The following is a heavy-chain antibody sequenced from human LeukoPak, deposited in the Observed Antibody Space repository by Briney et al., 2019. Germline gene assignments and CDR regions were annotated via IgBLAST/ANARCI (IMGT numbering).Heavy chain of an antibody. D-gene: IGHD3-22*01. CDR3: ARVPSYDSSGYRVWGDAFDI. CDR2: INPNSGGT. V-gene: IGHV1-2*02. J-gene: IGHJ3*02. CDR1: GYTFTGYY. Sequence: GASVKVSCKASGYTFTGYYMHWVRQAPGQGLEWMGWINPNSGGTNYAQKLQGRVTMTTDTSTSTAYMELRSLRSDDTAVYYCARVPSYDSSGYRVWGDAFDIWGQGTMVTVSS.